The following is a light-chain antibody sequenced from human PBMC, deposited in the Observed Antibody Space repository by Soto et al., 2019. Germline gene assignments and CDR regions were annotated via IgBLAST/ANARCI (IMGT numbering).Light chain of an antibody. CDR2: DVS. V-gene: IGLV2-14*03. CDR1: SSDVGGYNY. Sequence: QSALTQPASVSGSPGQSITISCTGTSSDVGGYNYVTWYQQHPGKALKLMIYDVSNRPSGVSNRFSGSKSGNTASLTISGLQTEDEADYYCLSYTSSRAYVFGTGTKVTVL. CDR3: LSYTSSRAYV. J-gene: IGLJ1*01.